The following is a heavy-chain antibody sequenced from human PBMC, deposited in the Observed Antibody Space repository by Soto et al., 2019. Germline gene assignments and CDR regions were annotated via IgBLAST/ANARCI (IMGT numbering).Heavy chain of an antibody. CDR1: GYTFTSYD. V-gene: IGHV1-8*01. D-gene: IGHD6-13*01. J-gene: IGHJ5*02. CDR3: ARERSAAGAGWFDP. Sequence: QVQLVQSGAEVKKPGASVKVSCKASGYTFTSYDINWVRQATGQGLEWMGWMNTNSGNTDYAQKFQGRVTMTRNTSISTAYMELSSLRSEAPAVYSCARERSAAGAGWFDPWGQGTLVTVSS. CDR2: MNTNSGNT.